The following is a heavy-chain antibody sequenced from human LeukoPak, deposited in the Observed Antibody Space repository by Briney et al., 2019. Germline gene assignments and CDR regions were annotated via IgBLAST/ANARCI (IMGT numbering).Heavy chain of an antibody. V-gene: IGHV3-23*01. CDR1: GFTFSSYG. Sequence: GGSLRLSCAASGFTFSSYGMSWVRQAPGKGLEWVSGISGSGGSTYYADSVKGRFTISRDNSKNTLYLQMNSLRAEDTAVYYCAKAVSCSSTSCYRSYGMDVWGQGTMVTVSS. D-gene: IGHD2-2*02. CDR2: ISGSGGST. CDR3: AKAVSCSSTSCYRSYGMDV. J-gene: IGHJ6*02.